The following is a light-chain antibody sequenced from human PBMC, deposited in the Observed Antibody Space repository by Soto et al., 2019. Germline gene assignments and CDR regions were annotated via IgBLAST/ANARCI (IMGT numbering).Light chain of an antibody. J-gene: IGKJ1*01. Sequence: IQLTQSPSTLSGSVGDRVTLTCRASQTIGSWLAWYQQKPGKAPKLLSYKASTLKSGVPSRFSGSGSGTEFTLTISSLQPDDFATYYCQHYNSYSEAFGQGTKVDIK. CDR1: QTIGSW. CDR2: KAS. CDR3: QHYNSYSEA. V-gene: IGKV1-5*03.